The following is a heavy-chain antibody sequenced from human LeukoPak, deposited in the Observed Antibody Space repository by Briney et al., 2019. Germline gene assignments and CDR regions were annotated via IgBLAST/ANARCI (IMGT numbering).Heavy chain of an antibody. D-gene: IGHD2-21*02. CDR3: ARDQHIVVVTAILDY. CDR1: GYTFTSYG. V-gene: IGHV1-18*01. J-gene: IGHJ4*02. CDR2: ISAYNGNT. Sequence: ASVKVSCKASGYTFTSYGISWVRQAPGQGLEWMGWISAYNGNTNYAQKLQGRVTMTTDTSTSTAYMELRSLRSDDTAGYYCARDQHIVVVTAILDYWGQGTLVTVSS.